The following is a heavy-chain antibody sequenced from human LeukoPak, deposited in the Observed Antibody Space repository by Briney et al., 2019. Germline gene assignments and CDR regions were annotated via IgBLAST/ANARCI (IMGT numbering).Heavy chain of an antibody. CDR1: GFTFSYYA. CDR3: ASNRVRGVIDYFDY. J-gene: IGHJ4*02. D-gene: IGHD3-10*01. CDR2: IGVGSSTI. V-gene: IGHV3-48*01. Sequence: GGSLRLSCAASGFTFSYYAMNWVRQAPGKGLEWVSYIGVGSSTIYYADSVKGRFTISRDNSKNTLYLQMNSLRAEDTAVYYCASNRVRGVIDYFDYWGQGTLVTVSS.